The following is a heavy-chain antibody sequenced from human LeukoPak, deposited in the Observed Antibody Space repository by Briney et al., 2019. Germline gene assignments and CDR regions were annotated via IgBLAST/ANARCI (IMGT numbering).Heavy chain of an antibody. CDR1: GGSFSGYY. J-gene: IGHJ5*02. CDR2: INHSGST. D-gene: IGHD3-3*01. V-gene: IGHV4-34*01. Sequence: PSETLSLTCAVYGGSFSGYYWSWLRQPPGKGLEWIGEINHSGSTNYNPSLKSRVTISVDTSKNQFSLKLSSVTAADTAVYYCARTSIYAIFGVVIRGAARSWFDPWGRGTLVTVSS. CDR3: ARTSIYAIFGVVIRGAARSWFDP.